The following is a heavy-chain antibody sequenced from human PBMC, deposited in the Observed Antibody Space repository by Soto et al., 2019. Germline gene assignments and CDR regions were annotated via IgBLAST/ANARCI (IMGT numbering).Heavy chain of an antibody. J-gene: IGHJ5*02. CDR1: GASISSSDYY. CDR2: IYGGST. V-gene: IGHV4-39*01. CDR3: ARGFPTGGYPNGKWFDP. Sequence: PSETLSLTCSVSGASISSSDYYWGWIRQPPGQGLEWIGSIYGGSTYYNPSLKSRVTISVDTSKNQFSLRLSSVTAADTAVFYCARGFPTGGYPNGKWFDPWGQGTLVTV. D-gene: IGHD1-26*01.